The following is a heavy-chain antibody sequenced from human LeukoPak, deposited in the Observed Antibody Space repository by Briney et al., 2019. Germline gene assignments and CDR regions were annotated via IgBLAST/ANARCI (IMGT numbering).Heavy chain of an antibody. CDR2: ISGSGGST. CDR1: GFTFSSYA. J-gene: IGHJ4*02. D-gene: IGHD6-25*01. CDR3: AGSTSQSSGPPLDY. Sequence: GGSLRLSCAASGFTFSSYAMSWVRQAPGKGLEWVSAISGSGGSTYYADSVKGRFTISRDNSKNTLYLQMNSLRAEDTAVYYCAGSTSQSSGPPLDYWGQGTLVTVSS. V-gene: IGHV3-23*01.